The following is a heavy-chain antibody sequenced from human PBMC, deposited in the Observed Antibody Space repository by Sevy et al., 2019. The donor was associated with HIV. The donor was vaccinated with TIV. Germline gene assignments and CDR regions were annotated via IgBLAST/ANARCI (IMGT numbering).Heavy chain of an antibody. CDR1: GGSISSSSYY. CDR2: IYYSGST. CDR3: AITNYDYVWGSYRPHYFDY. Sequence: SETLSLTCTVSGGSISSSSYYWGWIRQPPGKGLEWIGSIYYSGSTYYNPSLKSRVTISVDTSKNQFSLKLSSVTAADTAVYYCAITNYDYVWGSYRPHYFDYWGQGTLVTVSS. J-gene: IGHJ4*02. D-gene: IGHD3-16*02. V-gene: IGHV4-39*01.